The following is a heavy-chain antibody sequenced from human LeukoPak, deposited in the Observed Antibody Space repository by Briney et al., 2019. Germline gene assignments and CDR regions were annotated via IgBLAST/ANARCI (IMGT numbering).Heavy chain of an antibody. D-gene: IGHD6-6*01. CDR3: ARDRYSSSAFDI. CDR1: GGSISGYY. CDR2: ISYSGNT. J-gene: IGHJ3*02. V-gene: IGHV4-59*01. Sequence: SETLSLTCTVSGGSISGYYWSWIRQPPGMGLEWIGYISYSGNTNYTPSLKSRVTISVDTSKNQFSLKLSSVTAADTAVYYCARDRYSSSAFDIWGQGTMVTVSS.